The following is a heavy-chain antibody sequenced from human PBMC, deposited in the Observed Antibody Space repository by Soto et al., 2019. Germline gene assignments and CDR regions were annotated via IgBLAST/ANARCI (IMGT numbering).Heavy chain of an antibody. CDR2: INSDGST. J-gene: IGHJ4*02. CDR3: TTGRKGLSY. V-gene: IGHV3-74*01. Sequence: GSLRLSCAASGFTFSSYRMHWVRQAPGKGLVWVSSINSDGSTNHADSVKGRFTISRDNAKNTLYLQMNSLRVEDTAVYYCTTGRKGLSYWGQGTMVTVSS. CDR1: GFTFSSYR.